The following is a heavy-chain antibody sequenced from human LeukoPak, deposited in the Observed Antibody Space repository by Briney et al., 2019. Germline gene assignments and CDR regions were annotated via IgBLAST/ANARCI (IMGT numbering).Heavy chain of an antibody. D-gene: IGHD3-16*01. V-gene: IGHV3-30*18. CDR3: AKAPLGPDYYYMDV. J-gene: IGHJ6*03. Sequence: GGSLRLSCAASGFTFNSFGMHWVRQAPGKGLEWVAVISYDGSNKYYADSVKGRFTISRDNSKNTLYLQMNSLRAEDTAVYYCAKAPLGPDYYYMDVWGKGTTVTVSS. CDR1: GFTFNSFG. CDR2: ISYDGSNK.